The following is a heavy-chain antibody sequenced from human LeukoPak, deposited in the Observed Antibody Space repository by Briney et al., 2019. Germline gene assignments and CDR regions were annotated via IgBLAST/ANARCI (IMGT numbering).Heavy chain of an antibody. V-gene: IGHV1-2*06. Sequence: ASVKVSCKASGYTFTGYYMHWVRQAPGQGLEWMGRINPNSGGTNYAQKFQGRVTMTTDTSTSTAYMELRSLRSDDTAVYYCARDSRITIFGVVIDDAFDIWGQGTMVTVSS. CDR2: INPNSGGT. CDR1: GYTFTGYY. CDR3: ARDSRITIFGVVIDDAFDI. J-gene: IGHJ3*02. D-gene: IGHD3-3*01.